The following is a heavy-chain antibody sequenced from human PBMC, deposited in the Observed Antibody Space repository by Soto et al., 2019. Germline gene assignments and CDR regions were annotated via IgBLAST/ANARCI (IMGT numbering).Heavy chain of an antibody. CDR2: VSPPFRTS. D-gene: IGHD3-10*01. CDR3: ARVLYYGSGSYSPYGMDV. J-gene: IGHJ6*02. V-gene: IGHV1-69*01. Sequence: QVQLVQSGAEVKTPGSSVKVSCKTSGVSFNNNGIGWVRQAPGHGLEWMGGVSPPFRTSNYARKFQGRISITADASTGTVNMELSSLTSEDTAQYYCARVLYYGSGSYSPYGMDVWGQGTTVTVSS. CDR1: GVSFNNNG.